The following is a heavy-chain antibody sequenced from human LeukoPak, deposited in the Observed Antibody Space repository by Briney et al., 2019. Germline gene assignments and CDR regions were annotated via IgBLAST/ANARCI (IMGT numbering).Heavy chain of an antibody. CDR3: VRGPYGSSISNWFDP. J-gene: IGHJ5*02. CDR1: GGSITGYS. Sequence: SETLSLTCSVSGGSITGYSWSWIRQAPGKGLEWIGYIYYNGDTHYNPSLNSRLSMSVDTPNKQFSLNLRSVTAADTAVYYCVRGPYGSSISNWFDPWGQGLLVAVSS. V-gene: IGHV4-59*01. D-gene: IGHD3-10*01. CDR2: IYYNGDT.